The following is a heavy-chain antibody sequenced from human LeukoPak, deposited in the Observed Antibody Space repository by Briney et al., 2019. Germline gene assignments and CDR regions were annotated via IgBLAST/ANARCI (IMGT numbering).Heavy chain of an antibody. Sequence: PGGSLRLSCAASGFTFSSYSMNWVRQAPGKGLEWVASISSSSSYIYYADSVKGRFTISRDNAKNSLYLQMNSLRAEDTAVYYCARGGGYGSGHDAFDIWGQGTMVTVSS. CDR3: ARGGGYGSGHDAFDI. CDR1: GFTFSSYS. J-gene: IGHJ3*02. V-gene: IGHV3-21*01. CDR2: ISSSSSYI. D-gene: IGHD3-10*01.